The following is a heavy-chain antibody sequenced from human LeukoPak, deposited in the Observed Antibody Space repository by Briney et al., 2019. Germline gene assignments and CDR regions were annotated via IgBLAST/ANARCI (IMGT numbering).Heavy chain of an antibody. CDR1: GGSFSGYY. CDR2: IYYSGST. CDR3: ARTLWYCSSTSCYPIDAAYYFDN. J-gene: IGHJ4*02. Sequence: SETLSLTCAVYGGSFSGYYWGWIRQPPGKGLEWVGSIYYSGSTYYSPSLKSRVTISVDTSNNQFSLKLSSVTAADTAVYYCARTLWYCSSTSCYPIDAAYYFDNWGQGTLVTVSS. V-gene: IGHV4-39*01. D-gene: IGHD2-2*01.